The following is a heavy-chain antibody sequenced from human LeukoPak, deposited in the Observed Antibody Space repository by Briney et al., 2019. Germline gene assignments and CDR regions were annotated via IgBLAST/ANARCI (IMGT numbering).Heavy chain of an antibody. CDR1: GFTFSSYS. CDR2: ISSSSSYI. D-gene: IGHD3-22*01. Sequence: PGGSLRLSGAAAGFTFSSYSMNWVRHAPGKGLEWVSSISSSSSYIYYADSVKGRLTSSRDNSKNTLYLQMNSLGAEDTAVYYCAEQYDSSGYAPFDYWGQGTLVTVSS. V-gene: IGHV3-21*04. J-gene: IGHJ4*02. CDR3: AEQYDSSGYAPFDY.